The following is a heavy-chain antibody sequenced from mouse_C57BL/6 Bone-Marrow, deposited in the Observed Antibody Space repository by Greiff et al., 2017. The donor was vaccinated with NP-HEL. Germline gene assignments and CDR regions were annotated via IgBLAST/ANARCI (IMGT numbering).Heavy chain of an antibody. Sequence: EVKLMESGGGLVQSGRSLRLSCATSGFTFSDFYMEWVRQAPGKGLEWIAASRNKANDYTTEYSASVKGRFIVSRDTSQSILYLQMNALRAEDMAIFYCERDAWDYGGGGYAMDYWGQGTSVTVSS. J-gene: IGHJ4*01. D-gene: IGHD2-4*01. CDR3: ERDAWDYGGGGYAMDY. CDR2: SRNKANDYTT. CDR1: GFTFSDFY. V-gene: IGHV7-1*01.